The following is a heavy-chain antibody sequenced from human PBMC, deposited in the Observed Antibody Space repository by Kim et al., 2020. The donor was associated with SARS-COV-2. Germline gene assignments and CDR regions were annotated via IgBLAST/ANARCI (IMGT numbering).Heavy chain of an antibody. J-gene: IGHJ4*02. CDR3: ARDASYDSSGSLDY. Sequence: SKQFQGGVPITRDTSASTAYMELSSLRSEDTAVYYCARDASYDSSGSLDYWGQGTLVTVSS. V-gene: IGHV1-3*01. D-gene: IGHD3-22*01.